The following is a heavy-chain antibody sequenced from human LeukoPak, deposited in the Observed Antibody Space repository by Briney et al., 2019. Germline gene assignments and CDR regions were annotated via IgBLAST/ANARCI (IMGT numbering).Heavy chain of an antibody. J-gene: IGHJ4*02. D-gene: IGHD6-13*01. CDR1: GYTFTSYY. Sequence: ASVKVSCKASGYTFTSYYMHWVRQAPGKGLEWMGGFDPEDGETIYAQKFQGRVTMTEDTSTDTAYMELSSLRSEDTAVYYCATAPRYSSSWYYFDYWGQGTLVTVSS. CDR2: FDPEDGET. V-gene: IGHV1-24*01. CDR3: ATAPRYSSSWYYFDY.